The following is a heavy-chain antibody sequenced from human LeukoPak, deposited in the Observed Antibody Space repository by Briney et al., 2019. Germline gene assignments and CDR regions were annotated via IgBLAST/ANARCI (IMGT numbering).Heavy chain of an antibody. CDR1: GGPISSGDYY. Sequence: SETLSLTCTVSGGPISSGDYYWSWIRQHPGKGLEWIGYIHYSESTYYNPSLKSRVTISVDASKNQFSLKLSSVTAADTAVYYCARDNIAGFDPWGQGTLVTVSS. D-gene: IGHD6-13*01. CDR2: IHYSEST. CDR3: ARDNIAGFDP. V-gene: IGHV4-31*03. J-gene: IGHJ5*01.